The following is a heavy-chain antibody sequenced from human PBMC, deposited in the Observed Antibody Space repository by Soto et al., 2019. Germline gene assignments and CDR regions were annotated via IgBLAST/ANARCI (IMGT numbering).Heavy chain of an antibody. J-gene: IGHJ1*01. CDR1: GRTFNNYA. D-gene: IGHD3-22*01. Sequence: ASVKVSCKASGRTFNNYAISWVRQAPGIGFEWLGVIIPIGGTPEHAQKFQGRVTISADESTNTAYMELSSLRSDDTAVYYCATNYYDGSGHYFIFEHWGQGTLVRVSS. CDR2: IIPIGGTP. CDR3: ATNYYDGSGHYFIFEH. V-gene: IGHV1-69*13.